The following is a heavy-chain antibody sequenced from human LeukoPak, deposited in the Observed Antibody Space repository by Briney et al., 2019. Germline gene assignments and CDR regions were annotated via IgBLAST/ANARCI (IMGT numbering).Heavy chain of an antibody. V-gene: IGHV3-9*01. J-gene: IGHJ4*02. CDR1: GFTFDDYA. Sequence: PGGSLRLSCAASGFTFDDYAMHWVRQAPGKGLEWVSGISWNSGSIGYADSVKGRFTISRDNAKNSLYLQMNSLRAEDTALYHCAKARELREYYFDYWGQGTLVTVSS. CDR3: AKARELREYYFDY. D-gene: IGHD1-26*01. CDR2: ISWNSGSI.